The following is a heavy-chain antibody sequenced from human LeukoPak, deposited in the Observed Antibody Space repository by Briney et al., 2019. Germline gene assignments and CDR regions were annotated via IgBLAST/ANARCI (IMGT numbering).Heavy chain of an antibody. CDR3: AKPSRDFDSSGYSHFDY. D-gene: IGHD3-22*01. Sequence: GGSLRLSCAASGFTFNSFAMNWVRQTPGKGLEWVSSVTGHGGSTYIADSVRGRFTISRDNSKNTLFLQMNSLRVDDTAIYYCAKPSRDFDSSGYSHFDYWGQGTLVTVSS. CDR1: GFTFNSFA. J-gene: IGHJ4*02. V-gene: IGHV3-23*01. CDR2: VTGHGGST.